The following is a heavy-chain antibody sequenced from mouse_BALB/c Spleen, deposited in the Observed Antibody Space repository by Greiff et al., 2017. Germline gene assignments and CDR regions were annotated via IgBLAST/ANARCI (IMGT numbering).Heavy chain of an antibody. Sequence: VQLKQSRPELVKPGASVKVSCKASGYSFPDYNMYWVQQSHGKSLEWIGSIDPYNGGTSYTQKFKGKATLTVDKSSSTAFMHLNSLTSEDSAVYYCARGELGQGGVDYWGQGTTLTVSS. J-gene: IGHJ2*01. CDR3: ARGELGQGGVDY. D-gene: IGHD4-1*01. V-gene: IGHV1S135*01. CDR2: IDPYNGGT. CDR1: GYSFPDYN.